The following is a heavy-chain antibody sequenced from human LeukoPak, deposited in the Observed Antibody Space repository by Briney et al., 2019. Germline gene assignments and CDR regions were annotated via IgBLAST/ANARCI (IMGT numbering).Heavy chain of an antibody. Sequence: SETLSLTCTVSGGSISSSSYYWGWIRQPPGKGLEWIGSIYYSGSTYYSPSLKSRVTISVDTSKNQFSQKLSSVTAADTAVYYCARAGGLSQDKGNGAFDIWGQGTMVTVSS. CDR1: GGSISSSSYY. V-gene: IGHV4-39*07. D-gene: IGHD3-16*01. J-gene: IGHJ3*02. CDR3: ARAGGLSQDKGNGAFDI. CDR2: IYYSGST.